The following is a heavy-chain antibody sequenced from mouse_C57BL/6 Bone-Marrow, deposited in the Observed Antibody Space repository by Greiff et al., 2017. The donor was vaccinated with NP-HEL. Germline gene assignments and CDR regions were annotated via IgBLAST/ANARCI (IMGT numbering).Heavy chain of an antibody. CDR2: INSDGGST. CDR3: ARRGGTTGTPYGYFDV. J-gene: IGHJ1*03. CDR1: EYEFPSHD. V-gene: IGHV5-2*01. Sequence: EVQGVESGGGLVQPGESLKLSCESNEYEFPSHDMSWVRKTPEKRLELVAAINSDGGSTYYPDTMERRFIISRDNTKKTLYLQMSSLRSEDTALDYCARRGGTTGTPYGYFDVWGTGTTVTVSS. D-gene: IGHD4-1*01.